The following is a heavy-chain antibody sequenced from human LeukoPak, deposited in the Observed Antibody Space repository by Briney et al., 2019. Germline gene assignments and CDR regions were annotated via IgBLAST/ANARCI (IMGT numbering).Heavy chain of an antibody. J-gene: IGHJ3*02. D-gene: IGHD4-17*01. V-gene: IGHV3-30*04. CDR3: ARPDYEGAFDI. Sequence: GGSLRLSCAASGFTFSSYAIHWVRQAPGKGLEWVAVISYDGSNKYYAGSVKGRFTISRDNSKNTLYLQMNSLRAEDTAVYYCARPDYEGAFDIWGQGTMVTVSS. CDR2: ISYDGSNK. CDR1: GFTFSSYA.